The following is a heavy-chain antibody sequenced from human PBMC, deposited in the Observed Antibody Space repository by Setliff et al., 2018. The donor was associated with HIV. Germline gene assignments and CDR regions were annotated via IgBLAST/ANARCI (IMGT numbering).Heavy chain of an antibody. V-gene: IGHV3-30-3*01. J-gene: IGHJ4*02. D-gene: IGHD6-13*01. CDR1: GFTFSSYA. CDR2: ISYDGSNK. Sequence: GGSLRLSCAASGFTFSSYAMHWVRQAPGKGLEWVAVISYDGSNKYYADSVKGRFTISRDNSKNTLYLQRNSLRAEDTAVYYCARVAPYSSSWPLNWALDYWGQGTLVTVSS. CDR3: ARVAPYSSSWPLNWALDY.